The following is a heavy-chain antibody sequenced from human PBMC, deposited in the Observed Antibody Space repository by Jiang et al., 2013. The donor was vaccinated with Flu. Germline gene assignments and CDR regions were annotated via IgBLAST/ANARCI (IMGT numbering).Heavy chain of an antibody. CDR3: ARHTFSGTSLLYYYYMDV. V-gene: IGHV5-10-1*01. CDR1: GYSFTSYW. J-gene: IGHJ6*03. Sequence: GAEVKKPGESLRISCKGSGYSFTSYWISWVRQMPGKGLEWMGRIDPSDSYTNYSPSFQGHVTISADKSISTAYLQWSSLKASDTAMYYCARHTFSGTSLLYYYYMDVWGKGTTVTVSS. CDR2: IDPSDSYT. D-gene: IGHD2-2*01.